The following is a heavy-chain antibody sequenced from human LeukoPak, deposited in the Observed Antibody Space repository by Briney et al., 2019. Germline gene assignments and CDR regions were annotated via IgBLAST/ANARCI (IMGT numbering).Heavy chain of an antibody. J-gene: IGHJ4*02. CDR1: GYTFSGYG. CDR2: IHYNGNNR. CDR3: AKDRFSQDTSSPNFDY. D-gene: IGHD5-18*01. Sequence: GGSLRLSCVASGYTFSGYGMHWVRQAPGKGLEWVAFIHYNGNNRYYADSVKGRFTISRDNSKNTLYLQMNSLRAEDTAVYYCAKDRFSQDTSSPNFDYWGQGTLVTVSS. V-gene: IGHV3-30*02.